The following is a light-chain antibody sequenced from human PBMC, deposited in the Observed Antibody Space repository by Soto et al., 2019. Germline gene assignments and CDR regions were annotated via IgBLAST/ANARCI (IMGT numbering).Light chain of an antibody. CDR3: QQYGSSPLYT. Sequence: EIVLTQSPGTLSLSPGERATLSCRASQSVSSSYLAGYQQKPDQAPRLLIYGASSRATGIPDRFSGSGSGTDFTLTISRLEPEDFSVYYCQQYGSSPLYTFGQGTKLEIK. J-gene: IGKJ2*01. CDR1: QSVSSSY. CDR2: GAS. V-gene: IGKV3-20*01.